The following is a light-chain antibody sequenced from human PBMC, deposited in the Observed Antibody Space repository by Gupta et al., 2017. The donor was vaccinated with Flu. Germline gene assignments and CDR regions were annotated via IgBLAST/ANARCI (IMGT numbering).Light chain of an antibody. CDR2: QDT. CDR1: NLGEKY. J-gene: IGLJ1*01. Sequence: CSGDNLGEKYISWYQHRPGQSPVLVIYQDTRRPSGIPERISGSNSGNTATLTISGTQAVDEGDYYCQAWDSSTFVFGAGTSVTVL. V-gene: IGLV3-1*01. CDR3: QAWDSSTFV.